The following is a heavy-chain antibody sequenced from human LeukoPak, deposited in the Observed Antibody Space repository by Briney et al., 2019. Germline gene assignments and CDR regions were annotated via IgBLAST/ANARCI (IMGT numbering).Heavy chain of an antibody. Sequence: SETLSLTCTVSGGSISSSSYYWGWIRQPPGKGLEWIGSIYYSGSTYYNPSLKSRVTISVDTSKNQFSLKLSSVTAADTAVYYCASGGGPYPDYGDYAFGYWGQGTLVTVSS. D-gene: IGHD4-17*01. CDR2: IYYSGST. CDR3: ASGGGPYPDYGDYAFGY. CDR1: GGSISSSSYY. J-gene: IGHJ4*02. V-gene: IGHV4-39*01.